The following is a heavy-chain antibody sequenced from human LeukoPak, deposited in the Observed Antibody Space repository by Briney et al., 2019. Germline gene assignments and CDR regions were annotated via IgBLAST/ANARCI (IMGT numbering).Heavy chain of an antibody. CDR3: ARGVEPLAANTLAY. Sequence: GSLRLSCAASGFTVITNDMTWVRQAPGKGLEWVSVLYSDGDTKYADSVQGRFTISRDNSKNTLYLEMNSLSPDDTAVYYCARGVEPLAANTLAYWGQGTLVTVSP. D-gene: IGHD1-14*01. CDR2: LYSDGDT. CDR1: GFTVITND. V-gene: IGHV3-53*01. J-gene: IGHJ4*02.